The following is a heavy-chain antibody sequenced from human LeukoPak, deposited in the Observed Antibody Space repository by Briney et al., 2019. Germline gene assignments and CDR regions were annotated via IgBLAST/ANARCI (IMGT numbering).Heavy chain of an antibody. CDR1: GYTFTSYA. CDR2: INAGNGNR. Sequence: GASVKVSCKASGYTFTSYAMHWVRQAPGQRLEWMGWINAGNGNRKYSQKFQGRVTITRDTSASTAYMELSSLRSEDTAVYYCAREYYYGSGSPYYYYYGMDVWGKGTTVTVSS. CDR3: AREYYYGSGSPYYYYYGMDV. D-gene: IGHD3-10*01. V-gene: IGHV1-3*01. J-gene: IGHJ6*04.